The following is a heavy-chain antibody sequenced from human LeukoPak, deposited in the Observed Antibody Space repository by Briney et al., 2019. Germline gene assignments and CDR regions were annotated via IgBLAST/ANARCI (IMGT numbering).Heavy chain of an antibody. Sequence: PGGSLRLSCAASGFTFSSYEMNWVRQAPGKGLEWVSYISSSGSTIYYADSVKGRFTISRDNAKNSLYLQMNSLRAEDRAVYYCAQRSGSEYYYYGMDVWGKGTTVTVSS. CDR2: ISSSGSTI. J-gene: IGHJ6*04. D-gene: IGHD1-14*01. V-gene: IGHV3-48*03. CDR3: AQRSGSEYYYYGMDV. CDR1: GFTFSSYE.